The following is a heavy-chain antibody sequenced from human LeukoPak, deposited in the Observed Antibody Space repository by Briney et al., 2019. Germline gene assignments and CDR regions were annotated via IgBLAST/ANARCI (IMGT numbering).Heavy chain of an antibody. D-gene: IGHD6-19*01. Sequence: ETLSLTCTVSGGSIGSSSYYWGWIRQPPGKGLEWIGSIYYSGSTYYNPSLKSRVTISVDTSKNQFSLKLNSVTAADTAVYYCARFHPADDAFDIWGQGTMVTVSS. V-gene: IGHV4-39*07. CDR2: IYYSGST. CDR3: ARFHPADDAFDI. J-gene: IGHJ3*02. CDR1: GGSIGSSSYY.